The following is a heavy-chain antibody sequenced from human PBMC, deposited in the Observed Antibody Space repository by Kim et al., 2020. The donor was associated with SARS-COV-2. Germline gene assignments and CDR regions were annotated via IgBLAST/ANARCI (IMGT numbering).Heavy chain of an antibody. V-gene: IGHV3-53*04. CDR2: SQ. Sequence: SQYNANSVKGRFTISRHNSKNTLYLQMNSLRAEDSAVYYCARDLGPSGMDVWGQGTTVTVSS. J-gene: IGHJ6*02. CDR3: ARDLGPSGMDV. D-gene: IGHD3-16*01.